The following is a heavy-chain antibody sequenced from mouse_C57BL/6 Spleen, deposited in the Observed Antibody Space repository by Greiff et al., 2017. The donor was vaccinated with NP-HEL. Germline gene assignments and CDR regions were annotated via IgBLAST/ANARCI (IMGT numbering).Heavy chain of an antibody. CDR1: GYAFSSSW. V-gene: IGHV1-82*01. D-gene: IGHD1-1*01. CDR2: IYPGDGDT. CDR3: ARTDYGSSYYFDY. Sequence: VQLVESGPELVKPGASVKISCKASGYAFSSSWMNWVKQRPGKGLEWIGRIYPGDGDTNYNGKFKGKATLTADKSSSTAYMQLSSLTSEDSAVYFCARTDYGSSYYFDYWGQGTTLTVSS. J-gene: IGHJ2*01.